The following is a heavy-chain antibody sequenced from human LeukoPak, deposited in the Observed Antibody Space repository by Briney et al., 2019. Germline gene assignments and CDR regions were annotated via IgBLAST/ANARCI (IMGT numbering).Heavy chain of an antibody. J-gene: IGHJ4*02. Sequence: GGSLRLSYAASGFTSSTYWMSWVRQAPGEGLEWVANINQDGREKYSVDSVKGRFTISRDNAKNSLYLQMNSLRAEDTAVYYCARDYTYYYDDSGPHYYFDYWGQGTLVTVSS. CDR1: GFTSSTYW. V-gene: IGHV3-7*04. CDR2: INQDGREK. CDR3: ARDYTYYYDDSGPHYYFDY. D-gene: IGHD3-22*01.